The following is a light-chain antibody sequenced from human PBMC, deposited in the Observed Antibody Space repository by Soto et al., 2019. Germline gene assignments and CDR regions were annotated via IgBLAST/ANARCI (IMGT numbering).Light chain of an antibody. CDR3: HQHGSSPCT. Sequence: EVVLTQSPATLSLSPGERATLSCRANQSVSANYLAWYQQKPGQPPRLLIYGASSRATAIPDRFRCSGSGTEFTLTIGRLEAEDFAVFSCHQHGSSPCTFGPGTKEDIK. CDR2: GAS. CDR1: QSVSANY. V-gene: IGKV3-20*01. J-gene: IGKJ3*01.